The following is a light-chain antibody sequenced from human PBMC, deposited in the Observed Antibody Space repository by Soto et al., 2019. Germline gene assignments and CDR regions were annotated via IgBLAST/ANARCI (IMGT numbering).Light chain of an antibody. J-gene: IGKJ1*01. CDR2: KAS. CDR3: QQYNGYSTWT. Sequence: DNHMTQSPSTLSASVGDRVTITCRASQSISSGLGWDQQKPGKAPNLLIYKASSLRSGVPSRFSGSGSGTEFTLTISSLQPDDFATYYCQQYNGYSTWTFGQGTKV. CDR1: QSISSG. V-gene: IGKV1-5*03.